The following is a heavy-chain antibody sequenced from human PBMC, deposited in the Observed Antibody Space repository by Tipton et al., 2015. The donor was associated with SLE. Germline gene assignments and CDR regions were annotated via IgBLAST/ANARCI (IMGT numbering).Heavy chain of an antibody. V-gene: IGHV4-59*08. CDR2: MYYSGNT. CDR1: DSISSYF. CDR3: ARVDTAMVFPFGGYYLDY. J-gene: IGHJ4*02. D-gene: IGHD5-18*01. Sequence: TLSLTCTVSDSISSYFWSWVRQPPGKGLEWIGYMYYSGNTKYSPSLKGRVTISLDTSKRHLSLKLRSVTAADTAVYYCARVDTAMVFPFGGYYLDYWGQGILVTVSS.